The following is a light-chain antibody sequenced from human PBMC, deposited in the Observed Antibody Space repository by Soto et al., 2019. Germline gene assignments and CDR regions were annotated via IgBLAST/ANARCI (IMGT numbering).Light chain of an antibody. V-gene: IGKV1-5*03. CDR1: ESISSG. Sequence: DIQMTQSPSTLSASVGDRVIITCLASESISSGLAWYQQKPGKAPNLLIYKASALKRGVPSRFSGSGSGTEFTLTISSLQPDDFATYFCQQYDNDSWTFGQGTKVEIK. J-gene: IGKJ1*01. CDR3: QQYDNDSWT. CDR2: KAS.